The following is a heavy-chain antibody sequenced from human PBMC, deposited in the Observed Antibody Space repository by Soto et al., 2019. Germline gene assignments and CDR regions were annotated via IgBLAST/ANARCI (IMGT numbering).Heavy chain of an antibody. CDR3: MNYKSGWEY. J-gene: IGHJ4*02. V-gene: IGHV4-39*01. CDR2: ISYSGST. D-gene: IGHD6-19*01. CDR1: GVSISSRDYY. Sequence: QLQLQESGPGLVQPSETLSLTCTVSGVSISSRDYYWGWIRQPPGKGMEWIGMISYSGSTYYSPSLKSLVTISADPSNNQLSLRLSSVTAADTAVFHCMNYKSGWEYCGQGTVVTVSS.